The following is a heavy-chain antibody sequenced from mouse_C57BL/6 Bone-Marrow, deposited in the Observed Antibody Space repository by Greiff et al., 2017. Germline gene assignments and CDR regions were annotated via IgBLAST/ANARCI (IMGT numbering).Heavy chain of an antibody. D-gene: IGHD2-1*01. CDR3: ARRGYGNPYAMDY. Sequence: LPESVAELVRPGASVKLSCTASGFNIKNTYMHWVKQRPEQGLEWIGRIDPANGNTKYAPKFQGKATITADTSSNTAYLQLSSLTSEHTAIYYCARRGYGNPYAMDYWGQGTSVTVSS. CDR2: IDPANGNT. CDR1: GFNIKNTY. J-gene: IGHJ4*01. V-gene: IGHV14-3*01.